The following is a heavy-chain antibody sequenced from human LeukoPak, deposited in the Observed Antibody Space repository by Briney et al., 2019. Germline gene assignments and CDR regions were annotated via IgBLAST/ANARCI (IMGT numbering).Heavy chain of an antibody. V-gene: IGHV4-39*07. CDR2: IYYSGST. D-gene: IGHD3-22*01. Sequence: SETLSLTCTVSGGSISSSSYYWGWLRQPPGTGLEWIGSIYYSGSTYYNPSLKSRVTISVDTSKNQFSLKLSSVTAADTAVYYCARSGYYDSSGYYYVVKIKYYFDYWGQGTLVTVSS. CDR3: ARSGYYDSSGYYYVVKIKYYFDY. J-gene: IGHJ4*02. CDR1: GGSISSSSYY.